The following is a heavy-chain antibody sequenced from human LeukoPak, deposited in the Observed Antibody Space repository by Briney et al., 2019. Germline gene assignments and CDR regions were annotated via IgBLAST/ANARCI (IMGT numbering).Heavy chain of an antibody. D-gene: IGHD1-26*01. CDR3: ARGLGGSYGY. V-gene: IGHV4-39*07. Sequence: PSETLSLTCTVSGGSISSSSYYWGWIRQPPGKGLEWIGSIHYSGSTYYNPSLKSRVTISVGTSKNQFSLKLSSVTAADTAVYYCARGLGGSYGYWGQGTLVTVSS. CDR1: GGSISSSSYY. CDR2: IHYSGST. J-gene: IGHJ4*02.